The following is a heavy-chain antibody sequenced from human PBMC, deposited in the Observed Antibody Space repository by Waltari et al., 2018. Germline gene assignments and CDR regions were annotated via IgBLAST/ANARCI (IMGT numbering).Heavy chain of an antibody. CDR2: STGDGART. J-gene: IGHJ3*01. CDR3: AKDKSYNREAFDF. V-gene: IGHV3-23*01. Sequence: EVHLLESGGGLVQPGGSLRLSCKASQFIFTNYAMNWVRQAPGKGREGVSRSTGDGARTHDADSVSGLFTISRDNSENSLYLQMDNLRVEDTALYFCAKDKSYNREAFDFWGQGTMVSVSS. D-gene: IGHD3-10*01. CDR1: QFIFTNYA.